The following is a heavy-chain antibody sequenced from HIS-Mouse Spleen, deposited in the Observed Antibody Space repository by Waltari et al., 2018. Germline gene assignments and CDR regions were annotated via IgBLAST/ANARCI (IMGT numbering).Heavy chain of an antibody. D-gene: IGHD1-26*01. CDR2: IYTSGST. CDR3: ARSGELGATTPYYFDY. V-gene: IGHV4-4*07. Sequence: QVQLQESGPGLVKPSETLSLTCTVSGGSISSYYWSWIRPPAGKGLEWIGRIYTSGSTNYNPSLKSRVTMSVDTSKNQFSLKLSSVTAADTAVYYCARSGELGATTPYYFDYWGQGTLVTVSS. J-gene: IGHJ4*02. CDR1: GGSISSYY.